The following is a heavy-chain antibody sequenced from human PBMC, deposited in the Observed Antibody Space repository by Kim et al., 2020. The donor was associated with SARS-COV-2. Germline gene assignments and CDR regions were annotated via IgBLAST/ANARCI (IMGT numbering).Heavy chain of an antibody. CDR2: ISYDGSNK. CDR3: AKDLGAVAGTGYFDY. D-gene: IGHD6-19*01. J-gene: IGHJ4*01. V-gene: IGHV3-30*18. CDR1: GFTFSSYG. Sequence: GGSLRLSCAASGFTFSSYGMHWVRQAPGKGLEWVAVISYDGSNKYYADSVKGRFTISRDNSKNTLYLQMNSLRAEDTAVYYCAKDLGAVAGTGYFDYWG.